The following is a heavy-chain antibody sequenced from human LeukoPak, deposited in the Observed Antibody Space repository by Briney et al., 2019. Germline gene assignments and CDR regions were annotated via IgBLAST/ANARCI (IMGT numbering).Heavy chain of an antibody. D-gene: IGHD6-19*01. J-gene: IGHJ3*02. CDR2: IYSSGST. CDR1: GGSLSGHY. V-gene: IGHV4-59*11. CDR3: ARTVRQWLANDAFDI. Sequence: PSETLSPTCTVSGGSLSGHYWTWIRHPPGKGLEWIGYIYSSGSTNSNPSLKSRVTMSVDTSKNQFSLGLSSVTAADTAVYYCARTVRQWLANDAFDIWGQGTMVSVS.